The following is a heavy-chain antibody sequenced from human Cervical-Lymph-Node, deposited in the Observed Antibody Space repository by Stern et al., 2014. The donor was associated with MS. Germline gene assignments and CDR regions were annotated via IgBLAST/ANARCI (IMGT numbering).Heavy chain of an antibody. Sequence: QVQLVQSGTKMQKPGASVKVSCKASGFTFTAFFIHWVRQVPGQGLEWMGRLNPNGDDPTYAQNIQDRVTLTRDTSIGTAYLELSRLTSADTAVYYCAREATRIVVGIDYWGQGTQVTVSS. D-gene: IGHD3-22*01. CDR1: GFTFTAFF. J-gene: IGHJ4*02. CDR2: LNPNGDDP. V-gene: IGHV1-2*06. CDR3: AREATRIVVGIDY.